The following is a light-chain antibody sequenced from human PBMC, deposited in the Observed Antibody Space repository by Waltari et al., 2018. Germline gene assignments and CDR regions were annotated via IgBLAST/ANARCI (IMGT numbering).Light chain of an antibody. CDR3: QSYDSSLSGGV. CDR1: SYNHGGACA. V-gene: IGLV1-40*01. J-gene: IGLJ2*01. Sequence: QSVLTQPPSVSRAPGPRATIPRNLHSYNHGGACAVHWSQQLPGTAPNHLICGNSNRPSGVPDRFSGSKSGTSASLAITALQAEEEADYYCQSYDSSLSGGVFGGGTKLTVL. CDR2: GNS.